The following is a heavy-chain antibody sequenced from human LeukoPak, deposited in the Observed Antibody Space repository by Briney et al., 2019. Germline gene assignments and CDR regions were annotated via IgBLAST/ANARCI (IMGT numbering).Heavy chain of an antibody. J-gene: IGHJ6*02. CDR3: ARKQSGQVCGMDV. V-gene: IGHV3-48*01. Sequence: PGGSLRLSCAASGFTFSSYSMNWVRQAPGKGLEWVSYISSSSSTIYYADSVKGRFTISRDNSRNTLYLQMNGLRADDTAVYYCARKQSGQVCGMDVWGQGTTVTVSS. D-gene: IGHD1/OR15-1a*01. CDR2: ISSSSSTI. CDR1: GFTFSSYS.